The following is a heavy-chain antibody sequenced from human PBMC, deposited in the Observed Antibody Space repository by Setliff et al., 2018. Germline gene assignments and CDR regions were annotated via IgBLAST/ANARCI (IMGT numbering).Heavy chain of an antibody. D-gene: IGHD3-3*01. Sequence: ASETLSLTCTVYGGSFSDYYWGWIRQSPGKRPEWIAEINQSGNTNYNPSLNSRVSVSVDTPTNQFSLKVFSVTAADTAVYYCSFWSSYYKNDYWAQGTLVTVSS. V-gene: IGHV4-34*01. CDR1: GGSFSDYY. J-gene: IGHJ4*02. CDR2: INQSGNT. CDR3: SFWSSYYKNDY.